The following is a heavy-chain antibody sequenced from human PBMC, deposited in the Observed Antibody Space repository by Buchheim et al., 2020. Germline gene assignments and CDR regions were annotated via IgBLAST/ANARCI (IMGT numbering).Heavy chain of an antibody. CDR3: ARESITGTRGY. D-gene: IGHD1-20*01. J-gene: IGHJ4*02. V-gene: IGHV4-34*01. Sequence: QVQLQQWGAGLLKPSETLSLTCAVYGGSFSGYYWSWIRQPPGKGLEWIGEINHSGSTNYNPSLKSRVTISVDTSQNQLPLKLSSVTAADTAVYYCARESITGTRGYWGQGTL. CDR2: INHSGST. CDR1: GGSFSGYY.